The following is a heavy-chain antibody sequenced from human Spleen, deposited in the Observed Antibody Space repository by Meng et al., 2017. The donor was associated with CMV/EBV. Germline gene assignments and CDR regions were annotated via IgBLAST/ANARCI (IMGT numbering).Heavy chain of an antibody. CDR3: AIADYTSGRFGGHFHY. Sequence: ASVKVSCKASGYTFTSYYMSWVRQAPGQGLEWMGIINPSGGSTTYPQKFQGRVTMTRDTSTSTVYMELSSLRSEDTAVYYCAIADYTSGRFGGHFHYRGRGTLVTVSS. CDR2: INPSGGST. J-gene: IGHJ4*02. CDR1: GYTFTSYY. D-gene: IGHD6-19*01. V-gene: IGHV1-46*01.